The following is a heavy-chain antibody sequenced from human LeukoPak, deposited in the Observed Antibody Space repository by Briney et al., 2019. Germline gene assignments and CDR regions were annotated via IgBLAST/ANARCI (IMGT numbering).Heavy chain of an antibody. CDR1: GGSISSYY. CDR2: IYYSGST. D-gene: IGHD6-13*01. Sequence: PSETLSLTCTVSGGSISSYYWSWIRQPPGKGLEWIGYIYYSGSTNYNPSLKSRVTISVDTSKNQFSLKLSSVTAADTAVYNCARYSSSWYGVDYWGQGTLVTASS. V-gene: IGHV4-59*01. CDR3: ARYSSSWYGVDY. J-gene: IGHJ4*02.